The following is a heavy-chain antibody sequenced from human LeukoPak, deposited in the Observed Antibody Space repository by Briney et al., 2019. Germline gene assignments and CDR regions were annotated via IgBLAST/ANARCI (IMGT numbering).Heavy chain of an antibody. Sequence: PGGSLRLSCAASGFTFSSYAMSWVRQAPGKGLEWVSAISGSGGSTYYADSVKGRFTISRDNSKNTLYLQMNSLRAEDTAVYYCARDSVDCRGCAFDPWGQGTMVTVSS. J-gene: IGHJ3*01. CDR3: ARDSVDCRGCAFDP. D-gene: IGHD3-10*01. V-gene: IGHV3-23*01. CDR2: ISGSGGST. CDR1: GFTFSSYA.